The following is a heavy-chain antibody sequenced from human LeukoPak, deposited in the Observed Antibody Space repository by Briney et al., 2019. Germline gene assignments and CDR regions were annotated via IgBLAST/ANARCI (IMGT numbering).Heavy chain of an antibody. CDR2: INKDGSET. D-gene: IGHD2-15*01. CDR3: VRELVVGPAEYFQN. V-gene: IGHV3-7*01. J-gene: IGHJ1*01. Sequence: GGSLRLSCVASGFTFSNYWMAWIRHAPGRGLEWVANINKDGSETYYLDSVRGRFTISRDNAKNSLYLQMNTLGAEDTAVYYCVRELVVGPAEYFQNWGQGTLVTVS. CDR1: GFTFSNYW.